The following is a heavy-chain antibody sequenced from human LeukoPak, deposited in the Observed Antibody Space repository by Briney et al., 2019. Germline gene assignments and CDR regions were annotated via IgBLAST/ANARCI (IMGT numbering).Heavy chain of an antibody. D-gene: IGHD4-17*01. Sequence: SQTLSLTCAVSGGSISSGGYSWSWIRQPPGKGPEWIGYSYHSGSTYYNPSRKSRVPISVDRSKNQFSWQLSSVTAADTAVYYCARVNPAGYGDYVSYFDYWGQGTLVTVSS. J-gene: IGHJ4*02. CDR2: SYHSGST. CDR3: ARVNPAGYGDYVSYFDY. CDR1: GGSISSGGYS. V-gene: IGHV4-30-2*01.